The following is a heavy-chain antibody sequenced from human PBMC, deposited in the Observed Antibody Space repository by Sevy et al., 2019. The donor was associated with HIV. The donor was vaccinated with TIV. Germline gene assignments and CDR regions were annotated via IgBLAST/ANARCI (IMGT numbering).Heavy chain of an antibody. J-gene: IGHJ1*01. D-gene: IGHD1-1*01. CDR2: ISFDASNK. CDR3: ALERLSSDVAEYFQN. Sequence: GGSLRLSCAASGFTFSRYSMHWVRQAPGKGLEWVATISFDASNKHYADSVKGRFTISRDNFQNSLLLQMNSLRPEDTAVYYCALERLSSDVAEYFQNWGQGTLVTVSS. CDR1: GFTFSRYS. V-gene: IGHV3-30*04.